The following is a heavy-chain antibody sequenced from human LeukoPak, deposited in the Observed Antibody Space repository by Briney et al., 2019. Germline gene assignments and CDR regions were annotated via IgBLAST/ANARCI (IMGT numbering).Heavy chain of an antibody. J-gene: IGHJ5*02. Sequence: SETLSLTCAVYGGSFSGYYWSWIRQPPGKGLEWIGEINHSGSTNYNPSLKSRVSISVDTSRNQFSPKLSSVTAADTAVYYCATNPGGYCSSTRCYGEAPWGQGTLVTVSS. CDR3: ATNPGGYCSSTRCYGEAP. CDR1: GGSFSGYY. D-gene: IGHD2-2*01. V-gene: IGHV4-34*01. CDR2: INHSGST.